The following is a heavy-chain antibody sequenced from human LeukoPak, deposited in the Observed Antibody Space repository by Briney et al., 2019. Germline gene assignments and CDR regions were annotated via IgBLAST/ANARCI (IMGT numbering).Heavy chain of an antibody. CDR1: GFTFDDYV. CDR2: IKSKTDGGTT. V-gene: IGHV3-15*01. J-gene: IGHJ4*02. D-gene: IGHD4/OR15-4a*01. Sequence: PGGSLRLSCAASGFTFDDYVMSWVRQAPGKGVEWVGRIKSKTDGGTTDHAAPVKGRFTISREDPKNTLYLQMNSLKTEDTAVYYCTTDPGATDYWGQGTLVTVSS. CDR3: TTDPGATDY.